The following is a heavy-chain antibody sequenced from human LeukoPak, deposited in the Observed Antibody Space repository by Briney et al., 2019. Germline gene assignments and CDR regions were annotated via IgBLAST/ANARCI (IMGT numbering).Heavy chain of an antibody. V-gene: IGHV3-33*01. CDR2: IWYDGSNK. J-gene: IGHJ4*02. D-gene: IGHD4-17*01. CDR3: ARDSGNGDYAHY. CDR1: GFTFSSYG. Sequence: GGSLRLSCAASGFTFSSYGMHWVRQAPGKGLEWVAVIWYDGSNKYYADSVKGRFTISRDNSKNTLYLQMNSLRAEDTVVYYCARDSGNGDYAHYWGQGTLVTVSS.